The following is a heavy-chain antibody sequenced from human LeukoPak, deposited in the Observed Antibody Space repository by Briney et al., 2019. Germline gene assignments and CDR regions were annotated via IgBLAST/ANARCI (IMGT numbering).Heavy chain of an antibody. CDR3: AREFRDAFDI. V-gene: IGHV3-74*01. CDR2: INGDGSST. CDR1: GFTLSNNW. Sequence: GGSLRLSCAASGFTLSNNWMHWVRQAPGKGLVWVSRINGDGSSTSYADSVKGRFTISRDNSKNTVYLQMDSLRADDTAVYCCAREFRDAFDIWGQGTRVTVSS. D-gene: IGHD3-10*01. J-gene: IGHJ3*02.